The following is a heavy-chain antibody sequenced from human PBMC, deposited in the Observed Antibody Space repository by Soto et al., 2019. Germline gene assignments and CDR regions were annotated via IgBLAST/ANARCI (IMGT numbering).Heavy chain of an antibody. CDR1: GFPFSIYS. Sequence: EVQLVESGGGLVQPGGSLRLTCVASGFPFSIYSMNWVRQAPGKGLEWSSYITSDTNTIKYADSVKGRFTISRDNAKNLVYLQVNSLREEDTAVDFCARSVEGHFDYWGQGTVVTVSS. D-gene: IGHD6-19*01. CDR3: ARSVEGHFDY. CDR2: ITSDTNTI. V-gene: IGHV3-48*02. J-gene: IGHJ4*02.